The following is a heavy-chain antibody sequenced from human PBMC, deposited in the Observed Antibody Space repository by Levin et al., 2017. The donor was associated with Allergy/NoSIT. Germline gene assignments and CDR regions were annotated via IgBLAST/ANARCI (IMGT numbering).Heavy chain of an antibody. CDR3: ARVTGNAHNPGWDYGDYLIVGYFDY. CDR2: IIPIFGTA. Sequence: SVKVSCKASGGTFSSYAISWVRQAPGQGLEWMGGIIPIFGTANYAQKFQGRVTITADESTSTAYMELSSLRSEDTAVYYCARVTGNAHNPGWDYGDYLIVGYFDYWGQGTLVTVSS. D-gene: IGHD4-17*01. CDR1: GGTFSSYA. V-gene: IGHV1-69*13. J-gene: IGHJ4*02.